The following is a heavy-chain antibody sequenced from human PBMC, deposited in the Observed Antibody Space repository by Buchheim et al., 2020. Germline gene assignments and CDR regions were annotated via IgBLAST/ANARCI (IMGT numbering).Heavy chain of an antibody. J-gene: IGHJ5*02. CDR2: INPSGGST. D-gene: IGHD2-2*01. CDR3: ARGVVVVPAANGFWFDP. CDR1: GYTFTSYY. Sequence: QVQLVQSGAEVKKPGASVKVSCKASGYTFTSYYMHWVRQAPGQGLEWMGIINPSGGSTSYAQKFQGRVTMTRDTSTNTVYMELSSLRSEDTAVYYCARGVVVVPAANGFWFDPWGQGTL. V-gene: IGHV1-46*01.